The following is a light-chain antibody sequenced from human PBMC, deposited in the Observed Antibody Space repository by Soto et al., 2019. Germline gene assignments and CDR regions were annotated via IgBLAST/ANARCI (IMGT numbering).Light chain of an antibody. CDR2: AAS. J-gene: IGKJ2*01. Sequence: EIVLTQSPGTLSLSPGERATLSCRASESVGSSYLAWYQQKPGQAPRLLIYAASRRATGIPDRFSGSGSWTDFTLTISRLEPEDFAVYYCQQYGSSYTFGQGTKLEIK. V-gene: IGKV3-20*01. CDR1: ESVGSSY. CDR3: QQYGSSYT.